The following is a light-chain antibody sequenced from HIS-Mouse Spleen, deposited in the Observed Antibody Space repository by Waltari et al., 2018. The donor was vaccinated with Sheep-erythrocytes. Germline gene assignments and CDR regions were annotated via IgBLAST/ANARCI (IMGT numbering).Light chain of an antibody. CDR1: SSDVRSYNL. V-gene: IGLV2-23*01. CDR2: EGS. J-gene: IGLJ3*02. Sequence: QSALTQPASVSGSPGQSITISCTGTSSDVRSYNLVSCYQQHPVKAPKLMIYEGSKRPSGVSNRFSGSKSGNTASLTISGLQAEDEADYYCCSYAGSSTPWVFGGGTKLTVL. CDR3: CSYAGSSTPWV.